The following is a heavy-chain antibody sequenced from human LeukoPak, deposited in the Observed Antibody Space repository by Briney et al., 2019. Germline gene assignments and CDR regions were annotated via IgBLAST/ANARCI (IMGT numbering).Heavy chain of an antibody. CDR2: IYAGGST. CDR1: GFTVSSNY. J-gene: IGHJ6*02. D-gene: IGHD2-2*01. CDR3: ATAGSSELLWDYAMDV. Sequence: GGSLRLSCAASGFTVSSNYMSWVRQARGKWLEWVSLIYAGGSTYYADAVKGRFTISRHNSKNTLPLQMNSLRVEDTAVYYCATAGSSELLWDYAMDVWGQGTTVTVSS. V-gene: IGHV3-53*04.